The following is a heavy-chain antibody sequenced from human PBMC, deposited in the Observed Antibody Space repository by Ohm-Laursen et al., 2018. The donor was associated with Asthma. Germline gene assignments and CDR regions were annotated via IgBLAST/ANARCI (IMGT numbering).Heavy chain of an antibody. D-gene: IGHD3-16*01. J-gene: IGHJ4*02. CDR2: GGSYYDGGLK. V-gene: IGHV3-30-3*02. CDR3: AKLGKD. Sequence: SLRLSCAASGFTFRSYAMHWVRQAPGKGLEWVAVGGSYYDGGLKYYADSVKGRFTISRDNSKNTLYLQMNSLRAEDTAVYYCAKLGKDWGQGTLVTVSS. CDR1: GFTFRSYA.